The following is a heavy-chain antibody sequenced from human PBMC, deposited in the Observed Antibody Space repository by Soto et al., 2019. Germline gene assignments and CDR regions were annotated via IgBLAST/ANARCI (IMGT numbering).Heavy chain of an antibody. Sequence: GGSLRLSCAASGFDFRIYSMNWVRQAPGKGLEWVSYITRTSDSRNYPDSVKGRFTISRDNAEGSLYLQMNGLRDEDTAVYYCATDRDWAFDIWGQGTMVTVSS. V-gene: IGHV3-48*02. CDR1: GFDFRIYS. CDR2: ITRTSDSR. D-gene: IGHD3-9*01. J-gene: IGHJ3*02. CDR3: ATDRDWAFDI.